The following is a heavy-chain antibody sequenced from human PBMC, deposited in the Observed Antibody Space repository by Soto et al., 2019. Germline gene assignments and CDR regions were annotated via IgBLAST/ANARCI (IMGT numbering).Heavy chain of an antibody. Sequence: SETLSLTCTVSGGSISSYYWSWIRQPPGKGLEWIGYIYYSGSTNYNPSLKSRVTISVDTSKNQFSLKLSSVTAADTAVYYCARIAYSSYYFDYWGQGTLVTVSS. J-gene: IGHJ4*02. CDR1: GGSISSYY. D-gene: IGHD6-6*01. V-gene: IGHV4-59*01. CDR2: IYYSGST. CDR3: ARIAYSSYYFDY.